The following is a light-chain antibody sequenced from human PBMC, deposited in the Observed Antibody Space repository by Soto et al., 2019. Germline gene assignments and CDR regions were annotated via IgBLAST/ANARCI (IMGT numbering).Light chain of an antibody. CDR3: QSYDSSLSGYV. V-gene: IGLV1-40*01. J-gene: IGLJ1*01. Sequence: QSVLTQPPSVSGAPGQRVTISCTGSSSNIGAGYDVHWYQQLPGTAPKLLIYGNSNRPSGVPDRFSCSKSGTSASLAITGLQDEDEADYYCQSYDSSLSGYVFGTGTKVTVL. CDR1: SSNIGAGYD. CDR2: GNS.